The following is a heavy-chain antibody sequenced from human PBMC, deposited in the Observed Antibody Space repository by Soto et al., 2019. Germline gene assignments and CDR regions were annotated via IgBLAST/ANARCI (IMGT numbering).Heavy chain of an antibody. D-gene: IGHD3-9*01. CDR3: SRDVRYPHGMDG. CDR2: IWYDGSNK. Sequence: QVQLVESGGGVVQPRKSLRLSCAASGFTFSSYGMHWVRQAPGKGLEWVAVIWYDGSNKYYADSVKGRFTISRDNSKNTLYLQMNILRAEDTAVYYCSRDVRYPHGMDGWGQETKVTVCS. CDR1: GFTFSSYG. V-gene: IGHV3-33*01. J-gene: IGHJ6*02.